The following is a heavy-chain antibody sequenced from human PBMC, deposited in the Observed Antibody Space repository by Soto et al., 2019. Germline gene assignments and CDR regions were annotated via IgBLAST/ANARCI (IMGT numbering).Heavy chain of an antibody. CDR3: ARDRGKYYDSSGKGSDY. D-gene: IGHD3-22*01. V-gene: IGHV1-18*01. J-gene: IGHJ4*02. CDR2: ISAYNGNT. CDR1: GGTFSSYA. Sequence: ASVKVSCKASGGTFSSYAISWVRQAPGQGLEWMGWISAYNGNTNYAQKLQGRVTMTTDTSTSTAYMELRSLRSDDTAVYYCARDRGKYYDSSGKGSDYWGQGTLVTVSS.